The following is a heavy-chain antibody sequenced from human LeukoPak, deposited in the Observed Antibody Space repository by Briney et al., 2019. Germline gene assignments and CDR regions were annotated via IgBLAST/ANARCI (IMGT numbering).Heavy chain of an antibody. CDR1: GFTFSSYA. CDR3: AKAIFGVVNKLDYYYYYMDV. V-gene: IGHV3-23*01. Sequence: GGSLRLSCAASGFTFSSYAMSWVRQAPGKGLEWVSAISGSGGSTYYADSVKGRFTISRDNSKNTLYLQMNSLRAEDTAVYYCAKAIFGVVNKLDYYYYYMDVWGKGTTATVSS. D-gene: IGHD3-3*01. J-gene: IGHJ6*03. CDR2: ISGSGGST.